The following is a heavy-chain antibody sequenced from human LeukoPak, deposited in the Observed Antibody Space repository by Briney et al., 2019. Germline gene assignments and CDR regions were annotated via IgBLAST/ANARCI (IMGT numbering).Heavy chain of an antibody. D-gene: IGHD3-22*01. J-gene: IGHJ4*02. CDR2: ITLFNGNT. Sequence: ASVTVSFTSSGYTFTFRYLHWVRQAPGQALEWMGWITLFNGNTNYAQKFQDRVNITSDRSMSTAYMELSSLRSEDTAIYYCATSDYYDSSGYYSPFDYWGQGTLVTVSS. V-gene: IGHV1-45*02. CDR3: ATSDYYDSSGYYSPFDY. CDR1: GYTFTFRY.